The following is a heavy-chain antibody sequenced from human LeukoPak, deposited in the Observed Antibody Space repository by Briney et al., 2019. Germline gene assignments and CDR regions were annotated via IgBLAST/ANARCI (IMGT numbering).Heavy chain of an antibody. J-gene: IGHJ4*02. CDR1: GFTFTSYW. D-gene: IGHD3-10*01. Sequence: PGGSLRLSCAASGFTFTSYWMHWFRQDPGKGLVWVSRISNDGRSTWYADSVKGRFTISRDNAKNTLYLQMNSLRAEDTAVYYCTRDSTSGVDYWGQGTLVTVSS. V-gene: IGHV3-74*01. CDR3: TRDSTSGVDY. CDR2: ISNDGRST.